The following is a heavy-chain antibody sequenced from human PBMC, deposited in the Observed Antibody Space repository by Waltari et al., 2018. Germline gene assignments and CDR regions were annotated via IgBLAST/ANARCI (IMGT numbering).Heavy chain of an antibody. V-gene: IGHV4-34*01. CDR1: GGSFSGYY. J-gene: IGHJ3*02. CDR3: ARRLRLHAFDI. Sequence: QVQLQQWGAGLLKPSETLSLTCAGYGGSFSGYYWSWIRQPPGKGLEWIGEINHSGSTNYNPSLKSRVTISVDTSKNQFSLKLSSVTAADTAVYYCARRLRLHAFDIWGQGTMVTVSS. D-gene: IGHD3-16*01. CDR2: INHSGST.